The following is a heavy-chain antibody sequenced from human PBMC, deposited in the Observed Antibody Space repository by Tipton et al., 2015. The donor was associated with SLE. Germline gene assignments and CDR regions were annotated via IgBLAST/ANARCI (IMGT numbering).Heavy chain of an antibody. CDR3: ARVRVGATYDAFDI. Sequence: QLVQSGGGLVQPGGSLRLSCAASGFTVSSNYMSWVRQAPGKGLEWVSVIYSGGSTYYADSVKGRVTISRDNSKNTLYLQMNSLRAEDTAVYYCARVRVGATYDAFDIWGQGTMVLVSS. CDR1: GFTVSSNY. J-gene: IGHJ3*02. V-gene: IGHV3-53*04. CDR2: IYSGGST. D-gene: IGHD1-26*01.